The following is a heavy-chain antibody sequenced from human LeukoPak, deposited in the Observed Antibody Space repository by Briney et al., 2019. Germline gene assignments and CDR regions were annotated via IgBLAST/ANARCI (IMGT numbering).Heavy chain of an antibody. J-gene: IGHJ4*02. Sequence: SQTLSLTCTVSGGSISSGGYYWSWIRQHPGKGLEWIGYIYYSGSTYYNPSLKSRVTTSVDTSKNHFSLNLSSVTAADTAVYYCARHRGRYYDSGSYYYFDYWGQGTLVTVSS. D-gene: IGHD3-10*01. CDR2: IYYSGST. CDR3: ARHRGRYYDSGSYYYFDY. V-gene: IGHV4-31*03. CDR1: GGSISSGGYY.